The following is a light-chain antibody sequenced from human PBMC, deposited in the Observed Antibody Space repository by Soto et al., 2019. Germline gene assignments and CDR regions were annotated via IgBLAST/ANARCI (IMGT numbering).Light chain of an antibody. Sequence: QLVLTQSPSASASLGASVKLTCTLSSGHSSYAIAWHQQQPEKGPRFLMKVNSDGSHNRGDGIPDRFSGSSSGAERYLTISGLQSEDAADYYCQTWGTGIRVFGGGTKLTVL. CDR1: SGHSSYA. V-gene: IGLV4-69*01. J-gene: IGLJ3*02. CDR3: QTWGTGIRV. CDR2: VNSDGSH.